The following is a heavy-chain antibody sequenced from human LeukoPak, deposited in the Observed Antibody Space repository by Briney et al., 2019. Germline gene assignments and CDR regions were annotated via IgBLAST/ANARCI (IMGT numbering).Heavy chain of an antibody. Sequence: SVKVSCKASGGTFSSYAISWVRQAPGQGLEWMGRISPIFATANYAQKFQGRVTITADESTSTAYMELSSLRSEDTAVYYCARESGSYEAYFDYWGQGTLVTVSS. V-gene: IGHV1-69*15. CDR1: GGTFSSYA. J-gene: IGHJ4*02. D-gene: IGHD1-26*01. CDR3: ARESGSYEAYFDY. CDR2: ISPIFATA.